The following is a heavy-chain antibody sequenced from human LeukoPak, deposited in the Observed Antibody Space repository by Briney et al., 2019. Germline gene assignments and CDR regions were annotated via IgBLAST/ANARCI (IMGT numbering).Heavy chain of an antibody. Sequence: NPSETLSLTCTVSGGSISPYYWSWIRQPPGKGLEWLGYIYYSGNTDYNPSLKSRVAISVDTSKNQFSLKLSSVTAADTAVYYCARSTGSTTFIDYWGQGTLVTVSS. CDR1: GGSISPYY. CDR2: IYYSGNT. CDR3: ARSTGSTTFIDY. D-gene: IGHD2/OR15-2a*01. J-gene: IGHJ4*02. V-gene: IGHV4-59*01.